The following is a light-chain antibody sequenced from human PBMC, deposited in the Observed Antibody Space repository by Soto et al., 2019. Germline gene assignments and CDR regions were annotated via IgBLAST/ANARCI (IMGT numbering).Light chain of an antibody. V-gene: IGKV3-15*01. CDR3: QQYNNWPLT. J-gene: IGKJ1*01. CDR2: GAS. Sequence: VMTQSPATLSVSPGERATLSCRASQCVSSNLAWYQQKPGQAPRLLIYGASTRATGIPARFSGSGSGTEFTLTISSLQSEDFAVYYCQQYNNWPLTFGQGTKVDIK. CDR1: QCVSSN.